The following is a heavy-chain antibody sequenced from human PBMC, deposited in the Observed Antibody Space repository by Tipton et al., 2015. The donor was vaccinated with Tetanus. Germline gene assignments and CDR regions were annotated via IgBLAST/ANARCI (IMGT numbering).Heavy chain of an antibody. CDR1: GVSMRNGGFS. J-gene: IGHJ3*02. Sequence: TLSLTCAVSGVSMRNGGFSWSWIRQPPGKGLEWIAFIHHRGLAFSKPSLKSRVSISIDTSQNQFSLRLTSVTAADTAVYFCARNVYTVTNDAFDIWGHGTLVNVSS. CDR3: ARNVYTVTNDAFDI. V-gene: IGHV4-30-2*05. CDR2: IHHRGLA. D-gene: IGHD4-11*01.